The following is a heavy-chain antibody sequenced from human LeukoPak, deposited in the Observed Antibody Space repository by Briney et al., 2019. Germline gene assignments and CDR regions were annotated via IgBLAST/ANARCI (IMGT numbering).Heavy chain of an antibody. CDR3: ARDYYGSGSYYTIKGYFDY. CDR1: GFTFSSYA. J-gene: IGHJ4*02. Sequence: PGGSLRLSCAASGFTFSSYAMHWVRQAPGKGLEWVAAISYDGSNKYYANSVKGRFTISRDNSKNTLYLQMNSLRAEDTAVYYCARDYYGSGSYYTIKGYFDYWGQGTLVTVSS. V-gene: IGHV3-30*04. D-gene: IGHD3-10*01. CDR2: ISYDGSNK.